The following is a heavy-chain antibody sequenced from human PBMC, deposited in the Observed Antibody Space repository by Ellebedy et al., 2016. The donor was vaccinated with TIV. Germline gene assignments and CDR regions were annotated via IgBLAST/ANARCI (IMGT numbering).Heavy chain of an antibody. CDR3: ATDGWGGMEV. Sequence: GESLKISCAASGFTFSNAWMSWVRQAPGKGLEWVGRIKSKTDGGTTDYAAPVKGEFTISRDDSKNTLYLQMNSLKTEDTAVYYCATDGWGGMEVWGQGTTVTVSS. V-gene: IGHV3-15*01. D-gene: IGHD1-26*01. CDR1: GFTFSNAW. CDR2: IKSKTDGGTT. J-gene: IGHJ6*02.